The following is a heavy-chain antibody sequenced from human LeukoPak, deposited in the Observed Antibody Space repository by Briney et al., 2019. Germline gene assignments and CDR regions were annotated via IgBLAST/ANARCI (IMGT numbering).Heavy chain of an antibody. V-gene: IGHV1-8*02. J-gene: IGHJ4*02. CDR2: TNPDSGNT. CDR1: GYTFTSYD. D-gene: IGHD1-26*01. CDR3: ARERDSWDLLNW. Sequence: GASVKVPCKASGYTFTSYDINWVRQAPGQGLEWMGWTNPDSGNTGYAQKFQGRVTMTRDISISTAYMELSSLTSEDTAVYYCARERDSWDLLNWGGQGTLVTVSS.